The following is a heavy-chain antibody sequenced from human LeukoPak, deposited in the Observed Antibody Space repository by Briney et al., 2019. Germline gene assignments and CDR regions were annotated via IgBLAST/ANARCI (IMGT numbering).Heavy chain of an antibody. CDR1: GYTFTSYY. Sequence: ASVKVSCKASGYTFTSYYMHWVRQAPGQGLEWMGIINPSGGSTSYAQKFQGRVTMTRDTSTSTVYMELSSLRADDTAVYYCARGPRITLVRGGQWYFYMDVWGKGTTVTVSS. D-gene: IGHD3-10*01. V-gene: IGHV1-46*01. CDR2: INPSGGST. CDR3: ARGPRITLVRGGQWYFYMDV. J-gene: IGHJ6*03.